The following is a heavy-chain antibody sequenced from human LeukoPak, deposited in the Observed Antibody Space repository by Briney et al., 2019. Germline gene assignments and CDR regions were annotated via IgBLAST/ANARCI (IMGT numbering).Heavy chain of an antibody. CDR1: GGTFSSYA. Sequence: ASVKVSCKASGGTFSSYAISWVRQAPGQGLEWMGGIIPIFGTANYAQKFQGRVTITADESTSTAYMELSSLRSEDTAVYYCARDGAAYSSSWSWDYWGQGTLVTVPS. CDR2: IIPIFGTA. D-gene: IGHD6-13*01. J-gene: IGHJ4*02. V-gene: IGHV1-69*13. CDR3: ARDGAAYSSSWSWDY.